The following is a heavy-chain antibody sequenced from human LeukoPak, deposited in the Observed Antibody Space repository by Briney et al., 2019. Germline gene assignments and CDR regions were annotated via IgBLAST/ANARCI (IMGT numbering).Heavy chain of an antibody. Sequence: PSETLSLTCTVSGGSISSSSYYWGWIRQPPGKGLEWIGSIYYSGSTNYNPSLKSRVTISVDTSKNQFSLKLSSVTAADTAVYYCARDLSGLDYGDYSDAFDIWGQGTMVTVSS. CDR3: ARDLSGLDYGDYSDAFDI. CDR1: GGSISSSSYY. J-gene: IGHJ3*02. D-gene: IGHD4-17*01. CDR2: IYYSGST. V-gene: IGHV4-39*07.